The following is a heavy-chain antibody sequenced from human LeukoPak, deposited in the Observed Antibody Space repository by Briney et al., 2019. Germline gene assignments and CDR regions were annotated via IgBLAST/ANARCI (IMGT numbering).Heavy chain of an antibody. V-gene: IGHV3-48*03. J-gene: IGHJ4*02. CDR3: ARGSGGASGGVMVDY. Sequence: GGSLRLSCAASGFTFSSYEMNWVRQAPGKGLEWVSYISSSGSTIYYADSVKGRFTISRDNAKNSLYLQMNSLRAEDTAVYYCARGSGGASGGVMVDYWGQGTLVTVSS. D-gene: IGHD3-16*01. CDR2: ISSSGSTI. CDR1: GFTFSSYE.